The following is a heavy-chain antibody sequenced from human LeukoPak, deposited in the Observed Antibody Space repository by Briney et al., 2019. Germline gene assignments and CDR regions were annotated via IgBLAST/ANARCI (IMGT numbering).Heavy chain of an antibody. CDR3: ARFVARNWFDP. CDR1: GGSFSGYY. D-gene: IGHD2-21*01. Sequence: PSETLSLTCAVYGGSFSGYYWSWIRQPPGKGLEWIGEINHSGSTNYNPSLKSRVTISVDTSKNQFSLKLSSVTAADTAVYYCARFVARNWFDPWGQGTLVTVSS. V-gene: IGHV4-34*01. J-gene: IGHJ5*02. CDR2: INHSGST.